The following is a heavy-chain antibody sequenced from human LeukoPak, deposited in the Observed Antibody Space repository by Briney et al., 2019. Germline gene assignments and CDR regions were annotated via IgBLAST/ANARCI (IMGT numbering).Heavy chain of an antibody. D-gene: IGHD3-22*01. CDR3: AREYYYDSSGYLFDY. V-gene: IGHV1-69*13. CDR2: IIPIFGAA. CDR1: GGTFSSYA. J-gene: IGHJ4*02. Sequence: SVKVSRKASGGTFSSYAISWVRRAPGQGLEWMGGIIPIFGAANYAQKFQGRVTITADESTSTAYMELSSLRSEDTAVYYCAREYYYDSSGYLFDYWGQGTLVTVSS.